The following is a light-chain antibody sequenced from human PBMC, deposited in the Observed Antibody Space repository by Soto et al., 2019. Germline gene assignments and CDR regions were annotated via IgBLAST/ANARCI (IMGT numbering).Light chain of an antibody. CDR3: SGGVG. Sequence: QSVLTQPASVSGSPGQSITISCTGTTSDVGGYNYVSWYQQHPGKAPKLVIYDVSNRPSGVSNRFSGSKSGNTASLTISGLQAEDEADYYCSGGVGFGGGTKLTVL. CDR2: DVS. CDR1: TSDVGGYNY. J-gene: IGLJ2*01. V-gene: IGLV2-14*01.